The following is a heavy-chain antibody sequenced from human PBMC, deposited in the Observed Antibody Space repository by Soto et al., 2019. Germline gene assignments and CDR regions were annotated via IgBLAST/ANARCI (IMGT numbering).Heavy chain of an antibody. J-gene: IGHJ3*02. V-gene: IGHV4-39*01. CDR2: IYYSGST. Sequence: QLQLQESGPGLVKPSETLSLTCTVSGGSISSSSYYWGWIRQPPGKGLEWIGSIYYSGSTYYNPSLKSRVTISVDTSKNQFSLKLSSVTAADTAVYYCARQTLAGYCSSTSCPVRAFDIWGQGTMVTVSS. CDR1: GGSISSSSYY. CDR3: ARQTLAGYCSSTSCPVRAFDI. D-gene: IGHD2-2*01.